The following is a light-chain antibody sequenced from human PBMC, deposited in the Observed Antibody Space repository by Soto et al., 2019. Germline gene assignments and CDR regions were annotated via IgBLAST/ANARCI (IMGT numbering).Light chain of an antibody. CDR1: QSVSSSY. CDR3: NKYGSSTQT. J-gene: IGKJ1*01. Sequence: MLLTQSPVTLAFSRGERATLSVMASQSVSSSYLAWYQQKPGQAPRLLIYGASSRATGIPDRFSGSGSGTDFTITISRLEPEDPEVYYCNKYGSSTQTFGQGKKVDIK. CDR2: GAS. V-gene: IGKV3-20*01.